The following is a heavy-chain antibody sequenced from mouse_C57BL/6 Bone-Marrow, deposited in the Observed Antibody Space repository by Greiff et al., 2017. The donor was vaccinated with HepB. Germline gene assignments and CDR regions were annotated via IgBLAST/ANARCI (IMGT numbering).Heavy chain of an antibody. CDR3: AKLGPYFDY. V-gene: IGHV1-85*01. CDR2: IYPRDGST. Sequence: QVQLKESGPELVKPGASVKLSCKASGYTFPSYDINWVKQRPGQGLEWIGWIYPRDGSTKYNEKFKGKATLTVDTSSSTAYMELHSLTSEDSAVYFCAKLGPYFDYWGQGTTLTVSS. CDR1: GYTFPSYD. J-gene: IGHJ2*01. D-gene: IGHD4-1*01.